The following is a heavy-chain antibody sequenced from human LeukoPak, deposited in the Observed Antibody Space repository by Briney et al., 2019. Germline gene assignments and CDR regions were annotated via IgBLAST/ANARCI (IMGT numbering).Heavy chain of an antibody. CDR3: ARQAIMELQLIY. CDR2: INHSGST. Sequence: PSETLSLTCAVYGGSFSGYYWSWIRQPPGKGLEWIGEINHSGSTYYNPSLKSRVTLSVDTSKNQFSLKLTSVTAADTAVYYCARQAIMELQLIYWGQGTLVTVSS. V-gene: IGHV4-34*01. D-gene: IGHD1-7*01. J-gene: IGHJ4*02. CDR1: GGSFSGYY.